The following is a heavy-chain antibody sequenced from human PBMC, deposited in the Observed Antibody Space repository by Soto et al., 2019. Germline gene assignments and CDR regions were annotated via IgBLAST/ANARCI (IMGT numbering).Heavy chain of an antibody. CDR1: GFTFSSYG. D-gene: IGHD3-10*02. J-gene: IGHJ4*02. V-gene: IGHV3-30*18. CDR2: ISYDGSNK. CDR3: AKDYVSIEYYFDY. Sequence: QVQLVESGGGVVQPGRSLRLSCAASGFTFSSYGMHWVRQAPGKGPEWVAVISYDGSNKYYADSVKGRFTISRDNSKNTLYLQMNSLRAEDTAVYYCAKDYVSIEYYFDYWGQGTLVTVSS.